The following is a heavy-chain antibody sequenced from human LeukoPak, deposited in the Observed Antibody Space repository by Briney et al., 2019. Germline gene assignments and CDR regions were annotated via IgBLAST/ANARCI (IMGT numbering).Heavy chain of an antibody. Sequence: GGSLRLSCAASGFTFSNHWMNWVRQAPGKGLEWVANIKRDGSEIYYVDSVKGRFTISRDNARNSLYLQMNSLRAEDTAVYYCAKNLYCGGGSCYPSALGMDVWGQGTTVTVSS. J-gene: IGHJ6*02. D-gene: IGHD2-15*01. V-gene: IGHV3-7*03. CDR2: IKRDGSEI. CDR3: AKNLYCGGGSCYPSALGMDV. CDR1: GFTFSNHW.